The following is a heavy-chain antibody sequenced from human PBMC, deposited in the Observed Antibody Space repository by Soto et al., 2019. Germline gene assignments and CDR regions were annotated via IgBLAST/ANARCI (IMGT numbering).Heavy chain of an antibody. D-gene: IGHD2-21*01. CDR3: ARDDVVPRNYYYYGMAV. CDR2: INPKSGGT. J-gene: IGHJ6*02. Sequence: ASVKVSCKASGYSFTDYHIHWVRQAPGQGLEWLGRINPKSGGTSTAQKFQGWVTMTTDTSISTASMELTRLTSDDTAIYYCARDDVVPRNYYYYGMAVWGQGTTVTVSS. CDR1: GYSFTDYH. V-gene: IGHV1-2*04.